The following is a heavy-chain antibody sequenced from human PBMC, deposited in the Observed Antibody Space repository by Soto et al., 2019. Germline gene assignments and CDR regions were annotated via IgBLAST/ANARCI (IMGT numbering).Heavy chain of an antibody. CDR2: ISSSSSYT. D-gene: IGHD4-17*01. Sequence: PGGSLRLSCAASGFTFSDYYMSWIRQATGKGLEWVSYISSSSSYTNYADSVKGRFTISRDNAKNSLYLQMNSLRAEDTAVYYCARWATVTTDAFDIWGQGTMVTVSS. CDR3: ARWATVTTDAFDI. CDR1: GFTFSDYY. V-gene: IGHV3-11*06. J-gene: IGHJ3*02.